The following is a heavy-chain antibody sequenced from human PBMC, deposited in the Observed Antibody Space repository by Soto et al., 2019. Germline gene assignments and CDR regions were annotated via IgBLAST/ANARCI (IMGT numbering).Heavy chain of an antibody. D-gene: IGHD3-10*01. J-gene: IGHJ6*02. Sequence: ASVKVSCKASGYTFTSYAMHWVRQAPGQRLEWMGWINAGNGNTKYSQKFQGRVTITRDTSASTAYMELSSLRSEDTAVYYCARRTWFGELLGYYYGMDVWGQGTTVTVSS. CDR3: ARRTWFGELLGYYYGMDV. CDR2: INAGNGNT. CDR1: GYTFTSYA. V-gene: IGHV1-3*01.